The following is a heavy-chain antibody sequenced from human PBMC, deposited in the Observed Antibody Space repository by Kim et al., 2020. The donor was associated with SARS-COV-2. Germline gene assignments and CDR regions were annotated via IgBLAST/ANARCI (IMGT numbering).Heavy chain of an antibody. Sequence: GGSLRLSCAASGFTFSSYGMHWVRQAPGKGLEWVAVIWYDGSNKYYADSVKGRFTISRDNSKNTLYLQMNSLRAEDTAVYYCAKAWGMIVVAPWDYWGQGTLVTVSS. D-gene: IGHD3-22*01. CDR3: AKAWGMIVVAPWDY. CDR2: IWYDGSNK. V-gene: IGHV3-33*06. CDR1: GFTFSSYG. J-gene: IGHJ4*02.